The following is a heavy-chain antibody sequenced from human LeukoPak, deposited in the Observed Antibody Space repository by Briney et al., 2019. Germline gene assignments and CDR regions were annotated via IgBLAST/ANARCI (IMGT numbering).Heavy chain of an antibody. Sequence: PSETLSLTCTVSGGSISSGGYYWSWIRQPPGKGLEWIGYIYYSGSSYNNPSLKSRVTISVDASKNQFSLKLISVTAADTAVYYCARDRHYYDHNYYIERPYTWFDPWGQGTLVTVSS. CDR3: ARDRHYYDHNYYIERPYTWFDP. V-gene: IGHV4-30-4*01. J-gene: IGHJ5*02. CDR2: IYYSGSS. CDR1: GGSISSGGYY. D-gene: IGHD3-16*01.